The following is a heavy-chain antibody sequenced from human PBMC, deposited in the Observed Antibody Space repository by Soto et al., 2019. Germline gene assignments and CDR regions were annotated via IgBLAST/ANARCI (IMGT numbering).Heavy chain of an antibody. CDR3: ARLLDIINWGLGI. V-gene: IGHV4-61*07. D-gene: IGHD7-27*01. Sequence: QPPGKGLEWIGYNHSRGRTNYNPSLGSRVAISLDTSKNQFSLTLTSVTAADTAIFSCARLLDIINWGLGIRGQGPLVTGSS. CDR2: NHSRGRT. J-gene: IGHJ4*02.